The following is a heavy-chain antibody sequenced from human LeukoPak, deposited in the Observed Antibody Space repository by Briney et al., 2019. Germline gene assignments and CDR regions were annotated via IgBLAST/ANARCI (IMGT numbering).Heavy chain of an antibody. V-gene: IGHV4-34*01. J-gene: IGHJ6*02. CDR1: GGSFSGYY. Sequence: SETLSLTCAVYGGSFSGYYGSWIRQPPGKGLEWIGEINHSGSTNYNPSLKSRVTISVDTSKNQFSLKLSSVTAADTAVYYCARVVGATTRYYYYGMDVWGQGTTVTVSS. CDR3: ARVVGATTRYYYYGMDV. D-gene: IGHD1-26*01. CDR2: INHSGST.